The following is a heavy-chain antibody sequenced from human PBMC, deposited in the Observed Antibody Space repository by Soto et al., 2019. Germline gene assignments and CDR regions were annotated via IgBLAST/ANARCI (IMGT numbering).Heavy chain of an antibody. CDR2: IYYSGST. V-gene: IGHV4-59*08. D-gene: IGHD2-2*01. Sequence: SETLSLTCTVSGGSISSYYWSWIRQPPGKGLEWIGYIYYSGSTNYNPSLKSRVTISVDTSKNQFSLKLSSVTAADTAVYYCARGIIGQLLYNYYYMDVWGKGTTVTVSS. CDR3: ARGIIGQLLYNYYYMDV. CDR1: GGSISSYY. J-gene: IGHJ6*03.